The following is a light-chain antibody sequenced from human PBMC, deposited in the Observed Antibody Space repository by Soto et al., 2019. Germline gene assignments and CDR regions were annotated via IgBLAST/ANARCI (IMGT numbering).Light chain of an antibody. CDR2: TAS. V-gene: IGKV1-27*01. CDR3: QQNVGAPRT. Sequence: DIQMTQSPSSLSASVGDRVTITCRASQDIGNYVSWYQQKSGGVPRLLIYTASTLQSGVPSRFSRSRSGTDFTLTISSLQPEDVATYFCQQNVGAPRTFGQGTKVEIK. J-gene: IGKJ1*01. CDR1: QDIGNY.